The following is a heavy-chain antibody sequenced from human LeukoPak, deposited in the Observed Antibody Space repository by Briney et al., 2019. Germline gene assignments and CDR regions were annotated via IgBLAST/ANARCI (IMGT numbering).Heavy chain of an antibody. CDR2: ISSSSSTI. D-gene: IGHD1-26*01. V-gene: IGHV3-48*04. Sequence: PGGSLRLSCAASGFTFSSYSMNWVRQAPGKGLEWVSYISSSSSTIYYADSVKGRFTISRDNAKNSLYLQMNSLRAEDTAVYYCARDRPAVGATVGPVTVLIDYWGQGTLVTVSS. CDR1: GFTFSSYS. J-gene: IGHJ4*02. CDR3: ARDRPAVGATVGPVTVLIDY.